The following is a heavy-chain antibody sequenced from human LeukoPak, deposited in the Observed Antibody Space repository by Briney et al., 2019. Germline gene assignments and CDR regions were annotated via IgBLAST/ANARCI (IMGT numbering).Heavy chain of an antibody. V-gene: IGHV4-31*03. CDR2: IYYSGTT. CDR1: GDSISRGGYF. CDR3: ARVGRHDYDSSGHVDY. D-gene: IGHD3-22*01. Sequence: SETLSLTCSVSGDSISRGGYFWSWIRQHPGKGLEWIGYIYYSGTTYYNPSLKSRVAISVDWSKNSFSLRLSTVTAADTAEYFCARVGRHDYDSSGHVDYWGQGTLVIVSS. J-gene: IGHJ4*02.